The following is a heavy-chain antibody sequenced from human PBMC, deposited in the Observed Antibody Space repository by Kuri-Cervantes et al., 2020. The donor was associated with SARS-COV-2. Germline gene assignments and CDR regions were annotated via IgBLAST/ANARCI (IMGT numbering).Heavy chain of an antibody. CDR2: FKSKTAGGTI. V-gene: IGHV3-15*01. J-gene: IGHJ4*02. Sequence: ETLSLTCTVSGGSISSHYWSWIRQPPGKGLEWVGRFKSKTAGGTIVYAAPVKGRFTISRDDSRNTLYLQMNSLKTEDTAVYYCATGSTSGWYRRDFDFWGLGTLVTVSS. CDR3: ATGSTSGWYRRDFDF. D-gene: IGHD6-19*01. CDR1: GGSISSHY.